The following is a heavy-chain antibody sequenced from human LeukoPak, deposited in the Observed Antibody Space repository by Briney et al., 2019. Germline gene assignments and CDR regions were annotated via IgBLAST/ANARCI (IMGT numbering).Heavy chain of an antibody. V-gene: IGHV4-59*01. Sequence: SETLSLACTVTGGSFSTYYWSWIRQPPGKGLEWISHFYYSGSTNYNPSLKSRVTISVDTSRNQFSLKLTSVTAADTAVYYCARGQGGNYYLNYFDYWGQGALVTVSS. CDR3: ARGQGGNYYLNYFDY. CDR2: FYYSGST. CDR1: GGSFSTYY. J-gene: IGHJ4*02. D-gene: IGHD1-26*01.